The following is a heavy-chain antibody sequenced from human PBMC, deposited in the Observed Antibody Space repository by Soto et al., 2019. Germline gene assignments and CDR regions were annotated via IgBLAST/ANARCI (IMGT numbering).Heavy chain of an antibody. CDR3: SKGGWLDD. CDR1: GFTFSTYV. J-gene: IGHJ4*02. D-gene: IGHD6-19*01. Sequence: EVQLLESGGGLVQPGGSLRLSCAASGFTFSTYVMSWARQPPGKGLEWVSAISVSAGPTYYADSVQGRFTSSRANSKNTLYLKMDSLGAEDTAVYYCSKGGWLDDWGQGTLVTVSS. CDR2: ISVSAGPT. V-gene: IGHV3-23*01.